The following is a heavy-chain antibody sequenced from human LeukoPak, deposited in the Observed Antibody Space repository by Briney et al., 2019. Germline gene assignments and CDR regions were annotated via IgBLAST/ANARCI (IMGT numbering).Heavy chain of an antibody. CDR3: ARDPRRSYGSGSYPFDY. J-gene: IGHJ4*02. V-gene: IGHV4-38-2*02. CDR1: GYSISSGYY. D-gene: IGHD3-10*01. Sequence: PSETLSLTCTVSGYSISSGYYWGWIRQPPGKGLEWIGIIYHSGSTYYNPSLKSRVTISVDTSKNQFSLKLSSVTAADTAVYYCARDPRRSYGSGSYPFDYWGQGTLVTVSS. CDR2: IYHSGST.